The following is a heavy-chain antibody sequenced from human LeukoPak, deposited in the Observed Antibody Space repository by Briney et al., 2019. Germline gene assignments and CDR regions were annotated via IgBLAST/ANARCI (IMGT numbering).Heavy chain of an antibody. CDR3: AKDGPAGGLGGENFDY. CDR1: GFTFNNYG. V-gene: IGHV3-23*01. CDR2: ISGNGGST. J-gene: IGHJ4*02. Sequence: GGSLRLSCAAAGFTFNNYGMNWVRQAPGKGLEWVSGISGNGGSTYYAHSVKGRFTISRDNSKNTLYLQMNSLRDEETAVYYCAKDGPAGGLGGENFDYWGQGTLVTVSS. D-gene: IGHD3-16*01.